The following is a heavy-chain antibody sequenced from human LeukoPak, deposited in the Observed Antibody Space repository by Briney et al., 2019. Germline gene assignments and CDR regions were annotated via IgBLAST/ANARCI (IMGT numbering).Heavy chain of an antibody. V-gene: IGHV3-21*01. Sequence: PGGSLRLSCAASGFTFSSYSMNWVRQAPGKGLEWVSSISSSSSYIYYADSVKGRFTISRDNAKNSLYLQMNSLRAEDTAVYYCARDRPPDYYDIDYYYYMDVWGKGTTVTVSS. J-gene: IGHJ6*03. CDR1: GFTFSSYS. CDR2: ISSSSSYI. CDR3: ARDRPPDYYDIDYYYYMDV. D-gene: IGHD3-22*01.